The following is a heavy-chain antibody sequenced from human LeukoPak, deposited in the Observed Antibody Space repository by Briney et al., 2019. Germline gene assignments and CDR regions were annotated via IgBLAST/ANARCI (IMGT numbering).Heavy chain of an antibody. CDR3: ARGNSSSLDY. CDR2: ISYDGSNK. Sequence: GRSLRLSCAASGFTFSSYAMHWVRQAPGKGLEWVAVISYDGSNKYYADSVKGRFTISRDNSKNTLYLQMNSLRAEDTAVYYCARGNSSSLDYWGQGTLVTVSS. CDR1: GFTFSSYA. D-gene: IGHD6-13*01. V-gene: IGHV3-30-3*01. J-gene: IGHJ4*02.